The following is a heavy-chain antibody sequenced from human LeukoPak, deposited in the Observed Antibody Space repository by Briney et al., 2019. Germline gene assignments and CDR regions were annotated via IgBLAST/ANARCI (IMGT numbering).Heavy chain of an antibody. J-gene: IGHJ6*03. Sequence: SETLSLTCTVSGGSISSGSYYWSWIRQPAGKGLEWIGRIYTSGSTNYNPSLKSRVTISVDTSKNQFSLKLCSVTAADTAVYCCARWLAMVSGSHYYYYMDVWGKGTTVTVSS. V-gene: IGHV4-61*02. CDR1: GGSISSGSYY. CDR2: IYTSGST. CDR3: ARWLAMVSGSHYYYYMDV. D-gene: IGHD5-18*01.